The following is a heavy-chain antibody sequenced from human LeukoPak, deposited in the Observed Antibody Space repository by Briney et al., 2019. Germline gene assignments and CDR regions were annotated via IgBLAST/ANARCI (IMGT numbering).Heavy chain of an antibody. Sequence: PSETLSLTCTVSGGSISSYYWSWNRQPPGKGLEWIGYIYYSGSTNYNPSLKSRVTISVDTSKNQFSLKLSSVTAADTAVYYCASTEMATIFTYWGQGTLVTVSS. CDR2: IYYSGST. CDR3: ASTEMATIFTY. V-gene: IGHV4-59*01. D-gene: IGHD5-24*01. CDR1: GGSISSYY. J-gene: IGHJ4*02.